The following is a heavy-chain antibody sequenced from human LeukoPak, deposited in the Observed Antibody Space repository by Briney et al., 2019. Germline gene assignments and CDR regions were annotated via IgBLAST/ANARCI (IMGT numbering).Heavy chain of an antibody. J-gene: IGHJ4*02. D-gene: IGHD3-22*01. Sequence: GRSLRLSCAASGFTFDDYAMHWVRQAPGKGLEGVSGISWNRCSIGYADSVKGRFTISRANATMSLYLQMNSLRAEDTALYYCARGRYYYDTSGYYPDYWGQGTLVTVSS. CDR3: ARGRYYYDTSGYYPDY. CDR1: GFTFDDYA. V-gene: IGHV3-9*01. CDR2: ISWNRCSI.